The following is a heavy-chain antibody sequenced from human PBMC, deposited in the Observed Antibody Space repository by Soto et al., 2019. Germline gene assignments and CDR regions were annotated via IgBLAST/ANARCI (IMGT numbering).Heavy chain of an antibody. Sequence: HPGGSLRLSCAASGFTFSSCAMGWVRQAPGKGLEWVSDIIDSGGSTYYADSVKGRFTISRDNSKSTLYLQMNSLRDEDTAVYYCARDPVLGDILTGPNRFDPWGQGTLVTVSS. CDR3: ARDPVLGDILTGPNRFDP. D-gene: IGHD3-9*01. CDR2: IIDSGGST. V-gene: IGHV3-23*01. J-gene: IGHJ5*02. CDR1: GFTFSSCA.